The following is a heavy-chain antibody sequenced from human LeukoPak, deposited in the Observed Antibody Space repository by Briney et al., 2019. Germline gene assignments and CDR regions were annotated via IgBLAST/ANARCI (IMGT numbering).Heavy chain of an antibody. CDR3: TRGFRSSFSDQ. D-gene: IGHD1-26*01. CDR2: ISNTGST. CDR1: GGSITYFY. Sequence: SETLSLTCTVSGGSITYFYWNWIRQSPEKGLEWIGYISNTGSTNYNPSLKSLVAISVDTSKNQFSLNLSSVTAADTALYYCTRGFRSSFSDQWGQGTLVTVSS. J-gene: IGHJ4*02. V-gene: IGHV4-59*01.